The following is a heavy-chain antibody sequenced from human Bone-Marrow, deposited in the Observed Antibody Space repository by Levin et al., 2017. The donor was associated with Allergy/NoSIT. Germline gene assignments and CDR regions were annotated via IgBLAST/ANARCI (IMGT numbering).Heavy chain of an antibody. V-gene: IGHV3-21*01. J-gene: IGHJ4*02. D-gene: IGHD6-13*01. CDR1: GFTFSSYS. CDR3: ARARGNSWYDDY. Sequence: GGSLRLSCAASGFTFSSYSMNWVRQAPGKGLEWVSSITSSSSYIYYADSVKGRFTISKDNAKNSLYLQMNSLRAEDTAVYYCARARGNSWYDDYWGQGTLVTVSS. CDR2: ITSSSSYI.